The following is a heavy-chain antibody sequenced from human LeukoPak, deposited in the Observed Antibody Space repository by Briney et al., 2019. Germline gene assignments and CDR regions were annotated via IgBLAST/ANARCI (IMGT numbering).Heavy chain of an antibody. J-gene: IGHJ4*02. Sequence: PGGSLRLSCAASGFTFSSYAMHWVRQAPGKGLEWVAIIWYDGSNKYYADSVRGRFTISRENSKNTLYLQMNSLRVEDTAMYYCAGGEPYVYWGQGTLVTVSS. CDR1: GFTFSSYA. CDR2: IWYDGSNK. CDR3: AGGEPYVY. V-gene: IGHV3-33*08. D-gene: IGHD1-14*01.